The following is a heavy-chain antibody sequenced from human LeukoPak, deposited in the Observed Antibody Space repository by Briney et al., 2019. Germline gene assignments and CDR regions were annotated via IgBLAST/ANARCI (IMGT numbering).Heavy chain of an antibody. Sequence: PSQTLSLTCTVSGGSISSGGYYWSWIRQPAGKGLEWIGRIYTSGSTNYNPSLKSRVTMSVDTSKNQFSLKLSSVTAADTAVYYCARIRGWEGSRYYYYYMDVWGKGTTVTVS. CDR2: IYTSGST. J-gene: IGHJ6*03. D-gene: IGHD1-26*01. V-gene: IGHV4-61*02. CDR3: ARIRGWEGSRYYYYYMDV. CDR1: GGSISSGGYY.